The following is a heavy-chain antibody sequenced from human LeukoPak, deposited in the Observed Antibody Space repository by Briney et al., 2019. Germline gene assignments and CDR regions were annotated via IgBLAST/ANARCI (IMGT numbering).Heavy chain of an antibody. Sequence: ASVTVSFMSSVYTFTDNYIHWVRQAPGQGLERMGWLNPNSGDTNYAHNFQGRVTMTRDMSISTAYMELSSLTSDDTAVYSCARGLGYCSGGTCAPGALDIWGQGTMVTVSS. J-gene: IGHJ3*02. D-gene: IGHD2-15*01. CDR2: LNPNSGDT. CDR1: VYTFTDNY. V-gene: IGHV1-2*02. CDR3: ARGLGYCSGGTCAPGALDI.